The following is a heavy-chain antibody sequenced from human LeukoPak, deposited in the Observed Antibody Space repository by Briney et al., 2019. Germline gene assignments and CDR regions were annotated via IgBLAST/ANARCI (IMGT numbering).Heavy chain of an antibody. CDR1: GGSISSSSYY. V-gene: IGHV4-39*07. Sequence: PSETLSLTCTVSGGSISSSSYYWGWIRQPPGKGLEWIGSIYYSGSTYYNPSLKSRVTISVDKSKNQFSLKLSSVTAADTAVYYCARIGAAAGTSLDYWGQGTLVTVSS. CDR3: ARIGAAAGTSLDY. J-gene: IGHJ4*02. D-gene: IGHD6-13*01. CDR2: IYYSGST.